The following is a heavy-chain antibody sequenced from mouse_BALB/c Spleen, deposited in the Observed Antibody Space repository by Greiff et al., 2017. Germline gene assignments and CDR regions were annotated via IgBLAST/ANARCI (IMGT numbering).Heavy chain of an antibody. V-gene: IGHV1-87*01. Sequence: VQLQQSGAELARPGASVKLSCKASGYTFTSYWMQWVKQRPGQGLEWIGAIYPGDGDTRYTQKFKGKATLTADKSSNTAYLQLSSLTSEDTAVYYCAKGTDFDYWGQGTTLTVSS. CDR1: GYTFTSYW. CDR2: IYPGDGDT. D-gene: IGHD2-14*01. J-gene: IGHJ2*01. CDR3: AKGTDFDY.